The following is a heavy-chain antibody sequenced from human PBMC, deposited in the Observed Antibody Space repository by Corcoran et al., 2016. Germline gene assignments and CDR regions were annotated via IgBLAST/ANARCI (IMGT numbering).Heavy chain of an antibody. D-gene: IGHD3-22*01. J-gene: IGHJ4*02. Sequence: QVQLVQSGAEVKKPGSSVKVSCKASGGIFSSYAISWVRQAPGQGLEWMGGIIPIFGTANYAQKFQGRVTITADESTSTAYMELSSLRSEDTAVYYCARGRYYYDSSGYSPYLDYWGQGTLVTVSS. CDR3: ARGRYYYDSSGYSPYLDY. V-gene: IGHV1-69*01. CDR2: IIPIFGTA. CDR1: GGIFSSYA.